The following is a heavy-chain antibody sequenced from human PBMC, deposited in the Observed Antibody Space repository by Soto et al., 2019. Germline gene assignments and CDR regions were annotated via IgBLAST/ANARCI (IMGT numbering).Heavy chain of an antibody. V-gene: IGHV3-74*01. CDR2: INSDGTST. CDR3: ARDGWDLEWLLRVYSYIDV. Sequence: EVQLVESGGGLVQPGGSLRLSCAVSGFAFSSYWMHWVRQTPGKGLVWVSRINSDGTSTAYADSVKGRFTISRYNAKDTLYLEMNSLRAEDTAVYYCARDGWDLEWLLRVYSYIDVWGKGPRVTVSS. CDR1: GFAFSSYW. J-gene: IGHJ6*03. D-gene: IGHD3-3*01.